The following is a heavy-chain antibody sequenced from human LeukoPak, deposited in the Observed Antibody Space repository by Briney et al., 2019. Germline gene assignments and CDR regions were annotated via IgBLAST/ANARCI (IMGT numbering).Heavy chain of an antibody. Sequence: GGSLRPSCAASGFTFSSYSMNWVRQAPGKGLEWVSSISSSSSYIYYADSVKGRFTISRDNAKNSLYLQMNSLRAEDTAVYYCARGPRGTGRHFDYWGQGTLVTVSS. V-gene: IGHV3-21*01. CDR2: ISSSSSYI. J-gene: IGHJ4*02. CDR1: GFTFSSYS. D-gene: IGHD1-1*01. CDR3: ARGPRGTGRHFDY.